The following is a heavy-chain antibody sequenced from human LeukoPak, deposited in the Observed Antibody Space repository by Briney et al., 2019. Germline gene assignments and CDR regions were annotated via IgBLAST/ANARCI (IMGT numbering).Heavy chain of an antibody. V-gene: IGHV4-4*02. Sequence: PSETLSLTCAVSGAPISSNNWWWSWVRQPPGKGLEWVGEIYHSGSTNCNPSLKSRVTMSVDKSKNQFSLKLSSVTAADTAVYYCASAEPRGIIWYPYWGQGTLVTVSS. CDR1: GAPISSNNW. CDR2: IYHSGST. CDR3: ASAEPRGIIWYPY. J-gene: IGHJ4*02. D-gene: IGHD6-13*01.